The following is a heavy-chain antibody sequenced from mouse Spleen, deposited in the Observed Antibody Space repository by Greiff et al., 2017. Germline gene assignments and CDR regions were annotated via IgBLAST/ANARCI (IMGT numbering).Heavy chain of an antibody. CDR3: ARSFTTALYYYAMDY. Sequence: VQRVESGPELVRPGVSVKISCKGSGYTFTDYAMHWVKQSHAKSLEWIGVISTYYGNTNYNQKFKGKATMTVDKSSSTAYMELARLTSEDSAIYYCARSFTTALYYYAMDYWGQGTSVTVSS. CDR1: GYTFTDYA. V-gene: IGHV1-67*01. CDR2: ISTYYGNT. D-gene: IGHD1-2*01. J-gene: IGHJ4*01.